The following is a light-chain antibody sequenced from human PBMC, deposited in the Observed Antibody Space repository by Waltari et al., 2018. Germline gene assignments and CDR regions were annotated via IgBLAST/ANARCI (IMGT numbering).Light chain of an antibody. CDR2: QAT. J-gene: IGKJ1*01. CDR1: QNINKW. CDR3: QQYHAYPWT. V-gene: IGKV1-5*03. Sequence: DIQLTQSPSPLSMSVGDRVTITCRASQNINKWLAWYQQKPGTAPKPLIFQATSLQVGVPSRFSGSGSGTEFSLTIVSLQPDDFATYFCQQYHAYPWTFGQGTKVEMK.